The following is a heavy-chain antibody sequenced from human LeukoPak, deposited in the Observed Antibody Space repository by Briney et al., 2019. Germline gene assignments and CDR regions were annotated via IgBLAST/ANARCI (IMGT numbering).Heavy chain of an antibody. V-gene: IGHV3-48*03. Sequence: PGGSLRLSCAASGFTFSSYGMNWVRQAPGKGLEWVSYISSSGSTIYYADSVKGRFTISRDNAKNSLYLQMNSLRAEDTAVYYCARKLRYFDWSYFDYWGQGTLSSSPQ. CDR1: GFTFSSYG. D-gene: IGHD3-9*01. CDR2: ISSSGSTI. CDR3: ARKLRYFDWSYFDY. J-gene: IGHJ4*02.